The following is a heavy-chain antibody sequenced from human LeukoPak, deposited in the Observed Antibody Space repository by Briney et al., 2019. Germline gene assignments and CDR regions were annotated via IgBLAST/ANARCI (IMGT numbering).Heavy chain of an antibody. CDR2: IXXXXXEX. J-gene: IGHJ5*02. Sequence: GGXXRLSCAPSGFTFRXXXXXXVRRAPGXXXXXXXNIXXXXXEXXYVDXXXXRXXXSRDNAKDSLYLQMNSLRXXXTAVYYCATSVSMEAPLGPWGQGTLVTVSS. V-gene: IGHV3-7*01. CDR1: GFTFRXXX. CDR3: ATSVSMEAPLGP. D-gene: IGHD4/OR15-4a*01.